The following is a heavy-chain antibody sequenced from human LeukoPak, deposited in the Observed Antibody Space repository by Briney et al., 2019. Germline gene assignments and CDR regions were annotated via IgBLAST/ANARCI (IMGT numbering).Heavy chain of an antibody. V-gene: IGHV4-59*01. CDR2: IYYSGST. J-gene: IGHJ5*02. D-gene: IGHD6-13*01. CDR1: GGSISSYY. Sequence: SETLSLTCTVSGGSISSYYWSWIRQPPGKGLEWIGYIYYSGSTNYNPSLKSRVTISVDTSKNQFSLKLSSVTAADTAVYYCARDPAAAGSVWLDPWGQGILVTVSS. CDR3: ARDPAAAGSVWLDP.